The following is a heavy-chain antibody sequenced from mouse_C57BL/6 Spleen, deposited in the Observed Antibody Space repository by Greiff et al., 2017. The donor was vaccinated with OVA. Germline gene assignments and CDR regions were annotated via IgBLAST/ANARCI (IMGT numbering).Heavy chain of an antibody. CDR2: IRLKSDNYAT. CDR1: GFTFSNYW. V-gene: IGHV6-3*01. J-gene: IGHJ4*01. Sequence: EVQLVESGGGLVQPGGSMKLSCVASGFTFSNYWMNWVRQSPEKGLEWVAQIRLKSDNYATHYAESVKGRFTISRDDSKSSVYLQMNNLRAEDTGIYYCTPYYDYDNYAMDYWGQGTSVTVSS. D-gene: IGHD2-4*01. CDR3: TPYYDYDNYAMDY.